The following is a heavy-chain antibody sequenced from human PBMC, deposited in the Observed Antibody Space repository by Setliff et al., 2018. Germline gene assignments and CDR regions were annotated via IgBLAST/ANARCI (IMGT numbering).Heavy chain of an antibody. J-gene: IGHJ6*03. D-gene: IGHD5-18*01. V-gene: IGHV1-69*05. CDR3: ARDGVHTAMLIDYYYYMGV. CDR1: GATFSSHG. CDR2: TIPMFGTT. Sequence: GASVKVSCKASGATFSSHGISWVRQAPGQGLEWMGGTIPMFGTTEYAQKFQGRLTITTDESTSTAYMELTSLRSEDTAVYYCARDGVHTAMLIDYYYYMGVWGKGTTVTVSS.